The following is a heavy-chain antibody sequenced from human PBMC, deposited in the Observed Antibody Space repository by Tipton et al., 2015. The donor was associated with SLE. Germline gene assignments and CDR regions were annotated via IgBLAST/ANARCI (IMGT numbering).Heavy chain of an antibody. J-gene: IGHJ4*02. CDR2: VSGGSGSDT. CDR3: ANALSL. Sequence: SLRLSCAASGFTFTSYAMSWVRQAPGKGLEWVSAVSGGSGSDTYYADSVKGRFTISRDNSKNNIHLQMNSLRAEDTAVYYCANALSLWGQGTLVTVSS. V-gene: IGHV3-23*01. CDR1: GFTFTSYA.